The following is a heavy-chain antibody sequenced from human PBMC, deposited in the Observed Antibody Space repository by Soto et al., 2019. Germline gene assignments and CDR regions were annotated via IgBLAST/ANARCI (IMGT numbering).Heavy chain of an antibody. D-gene: IGHD2-21*02. Sequence: GGSLRLSCAASGFTFSSYAMSWVRQAPGKGLEWVSAISGSGGSTYYADSVKGRFTISRDNSKNTLYLQMNSLRAEDTAVYYCAKGGQWVVVTAIPYYFDYWGQGTLVTVSS. CDR2: ISGSGGST. J-gene: IGHJ4*02. CDR3: AKGGQWVVVTAIPYYFDY. CDR1: GFTFSSYA. V-gene: IGHV3-23*01.